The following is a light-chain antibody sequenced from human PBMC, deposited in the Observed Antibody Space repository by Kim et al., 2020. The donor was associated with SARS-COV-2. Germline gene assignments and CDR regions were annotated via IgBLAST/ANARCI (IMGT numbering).Light chain of an antibody. CDR1: QSVSNN. J-gene: IGKJ2*01. Sequence: EIVMTQSPATLSVSPGERATLSCRASQSVSNNVAWYHQKPGQAPRLLISGASARATGIPVRFSGSGSGTEFTLTISSLQSEDFAVYYCHQYNNWPYTFGQGTKLEI. V-gene: IGKV3-15*01. CDR2: GAS. CDR3: HQYNNWPYT.